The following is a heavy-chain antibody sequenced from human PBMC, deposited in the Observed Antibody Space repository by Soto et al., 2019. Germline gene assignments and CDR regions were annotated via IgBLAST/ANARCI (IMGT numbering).Heavy chain of an antibody. CDR3: ARERYGDYGRGVFDI. D-gene: IGHD4-17*01. CDR2: TYYRSKWYN. J-gene: IGHJ3*02. V-gene: IGHV6-1*01. CDR1: GYPLSVNMVA. Sequence: SQDRSLTCAISGYPLSVNMVACNWIRQSPSRGLEWLGRTYYRSKWYNDYAVSVKSRITINPDTSKNQFSLQLNSVTPEDTAVYYCARERYGDYGRGVFDIWGQGTMVHVS.